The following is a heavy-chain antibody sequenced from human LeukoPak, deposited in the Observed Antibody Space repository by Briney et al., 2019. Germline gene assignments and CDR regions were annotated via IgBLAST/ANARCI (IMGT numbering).Heavy chain of an antibody. J-gene: IGHJ6*03. Sequence: ASVKVSCKASGYTFTSYGISWVRQAPGQGLEWMGWISAYNGNTNYAQKLQGRVTMTTDTSTSTAYMELRSLRSDDTAVYYCARGGGVPAAITIDYYCYMDVWGKGTTVTVSS. D-gene: IGHD2-2*01. CDR1: GYTFTSYG. CDR3: ARGGGVPAAITIDYYCYMDV. V-gene: IGHV1-18*01. CDR2: ISAYNGNT.